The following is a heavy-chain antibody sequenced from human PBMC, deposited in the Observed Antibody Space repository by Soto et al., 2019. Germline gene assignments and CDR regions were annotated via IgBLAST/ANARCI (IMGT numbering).Heavy chain of an antibody. J-gene: IGHJ6*03. Sequence: EVELVESGGGLVQPGGSLRLSCAASGFSFSSYDMHWVRQPTGKGLEWVSVIGAAGDTYYPGSVKGRFTISRENAKNSFYLQMNSLRAGDMAVYYCARGRGTMATHNMDVWGKGTTVIVSS. D-gene: IGHD3-10*01. CDR3: ARGRGTMATHNMDV. V-gene: IGHV3-13*01. CDR2: IGAAGDT. CDR1: GFSFSSYD.